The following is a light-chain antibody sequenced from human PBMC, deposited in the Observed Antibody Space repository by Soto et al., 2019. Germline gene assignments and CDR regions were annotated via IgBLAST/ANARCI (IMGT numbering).Light chain of an antibody. V-gene: IGLV1-40*01. J-gene: IGLJ2*01. CDR3: QSHDTSLSGSV. CDR1: RSNIGAGYD. CDR2: GNN. Sequence: QSVLTQPPSVSGAQGQRVTISCTGSRSNIGAGYDVHWYQQLPGTAPKLLIYGNNNRPSGVPDRFSGSKSGTSASLAITGLQAEDEADYYCQSHDTSLSGSVFGGGTKLTVL.